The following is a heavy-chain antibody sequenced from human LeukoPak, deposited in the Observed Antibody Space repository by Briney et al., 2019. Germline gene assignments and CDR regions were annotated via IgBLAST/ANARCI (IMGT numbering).Heavy chain of an antibody. D-gene: IGHD3-10*01. Sequence: TSETLSLTCTVSGGSISSYYWSWIRQPPGKGLEWIGYIYYSGSINYNPSLKSRVTISVDTSKNQFSLKLSSVTAADTAVYYCARLLWFGELNPDAFDIWGQGTMVTVSS. CDR2: IYYSGSI. J-gene: IGHJ3*02. CDR3: ARLLWFGELNPDAFDI. V-gene: IGHV4-59*01. CDR1: GGSISSYY.